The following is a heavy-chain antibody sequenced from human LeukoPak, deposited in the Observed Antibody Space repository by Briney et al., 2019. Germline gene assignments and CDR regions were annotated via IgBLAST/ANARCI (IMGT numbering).Heavy chain of an antibody. V-gene: IGHV4-4*07. CDR1: GGSMRGSY. D-gene: IGHD5/OR15-5a*01. J-gene: IGHJ6*03. CDR2: IYSDGGRT. Sequence: SETLSLTCTVSGGSMRGSYWSWSRQPAGKGLEWIGVIYSDGGRTNYNPSLRSRTTLSVDTSRNEFSLQLTSVTAADTAVYYCAREVYGEHYYYYMDVWGKGTTVTVSS. CDR3: AREVYGEHYYYYMDV.